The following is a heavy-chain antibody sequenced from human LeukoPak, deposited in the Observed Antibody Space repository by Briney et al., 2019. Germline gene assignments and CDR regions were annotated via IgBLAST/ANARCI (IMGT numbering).Heavy chain of an antibody. J-gene: IGHJ4*02. V-gene: IGHV3-48*04. CDR2: ISSSSSTI. CDR3: AKDPYSRGNSYFDY. Sequence: GGSLRLSCAASGLTFSSYSMNWVRQAPGKGLEWVSYISSSSSTIYYADSVKGRFTISRDNAKNSLYLQMNSLRAEDTALYYCAKDPYSRGNSYFDYWGQGTLVTVSS. CDR1: GLTFSSYS. D-gene: IGHD4-23*01.